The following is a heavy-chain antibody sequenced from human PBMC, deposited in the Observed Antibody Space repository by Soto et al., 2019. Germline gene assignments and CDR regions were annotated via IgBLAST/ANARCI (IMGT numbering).Heavy chain of an antibody. J-gene: IGHJ4*02. D-gene: IGHD2-15*01. Sequence: KTSETLSLTCTVSGGSIRSASYHWSWIRQHPGKGLEWIGYIFYSGSTYYNPSLKSRVTISVDTSKNQFSLKLSSVTAADTAVYYCASTLKISLGEIDYWGQGSLVTVSS. CDR2: IFYSGST. V-gene: IGHV4-31*03. CDR1: GGSIRSASYH. CDR3: ASTLKISLGEIDY.